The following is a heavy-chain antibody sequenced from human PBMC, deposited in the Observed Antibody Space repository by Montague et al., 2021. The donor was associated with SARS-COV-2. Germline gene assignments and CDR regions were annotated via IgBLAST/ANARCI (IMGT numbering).Heavy chain of an antibody. CDR2: IYSSSSST. V-gene: IGHV3-23*03. D-gene: IGHD3-3*01. Sequence: SLRLSCAASGFTFSSYAMTWVRQAPGKGLEWASFIYSSSSSTCYADSVXGRFTISRDNSKNPLYLQMNSLRAEDTAVYYCAKDPFYYFWSGYYFDYWGQGTLVTVSS. J-gene: IGHJ4*02. CDR1: GFTFSSYA. CDR3: AKDPFYYFWSGYYFDY.